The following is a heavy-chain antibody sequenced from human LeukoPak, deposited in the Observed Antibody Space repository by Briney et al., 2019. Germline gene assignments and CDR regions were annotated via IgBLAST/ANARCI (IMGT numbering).Heavy chain of an antibody. V-gene: IGHV3-30*04. D-gene: IGHD5-18*01. CDR1: GFTFSSYA. Sequence: GRSLRLSCAASGFTFSSYAMHWVRQAPGKGLEWVAVISYDGSNKYYADSVKGRFTISRDNSKNTLYLQMNSLRAEDTAVYYCAGAEYSYGLGYYYGMDVWGQGTTVTVSS. CDR2: ISYDGSNK. J-gene: IGHJ6*02. CDR3: AGAEYSYGLGYYYGMDV.